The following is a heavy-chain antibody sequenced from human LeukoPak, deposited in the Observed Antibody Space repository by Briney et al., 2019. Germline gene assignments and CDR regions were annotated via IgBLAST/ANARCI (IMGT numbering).Heavy chain of an antibody. CDR3: VRDGRYDY. Sequence: GGSLRLSCAASGFSFSSYWMSWVRQAPGKGLEWVANIKQNGSESNYVDSVKGRFTISRDNARNSMYLQMHSLRVEDTAVYYCVRDGRYDYWGQGILVTVSS. V-gene: IGHV3-7*03. CDR1: GFSFSSYW. J-gene: IGHJ4*02. CDR2: IKQNGSES. D-gene: IGHD3-9*01.